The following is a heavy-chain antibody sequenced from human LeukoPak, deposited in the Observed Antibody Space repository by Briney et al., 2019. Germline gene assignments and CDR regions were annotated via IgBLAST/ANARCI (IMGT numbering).Heavy chain of an antibody. D-gene: IGHD5-18*01. V-gene: IGHV3-21*01. Sequence: GGSLRLSCAASGFTFSSYSMNWVRQAPGKGLEWVSSISGTSDYIYYADSVKGRFTISRDNAKNSVYLQMNSLRAEDTAVYYCARGGGYSYGYGYYFDYWGQGTLVTVSS. J-gene: IGHJ4*02. CDR1: GFTFSSYS. CDR3: ARGGGYSYGYGYYFDY. CDR2: ISGTSDYI.